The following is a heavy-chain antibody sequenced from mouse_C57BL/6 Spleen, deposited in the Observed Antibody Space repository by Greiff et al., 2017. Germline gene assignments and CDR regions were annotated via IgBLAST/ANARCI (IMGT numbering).Heavy chain of an antibody. CDR2: IDPETGGT. J-gene: IGHJ3*01. CDR1: GYTFTDYE. V-gene: IGHV1-15*01. D-gene: IGHD2-2*01. CDR3: NGYDASY. Sequence: LVESGAELVRPGASVTLSCKASGYTFTDYEMHWVKQTPVHGLEWIGAIDPETGGTAYNQKFKGKAILTADKSSSTAYMELRSLTSEDSAVYYCNGYDASYWGQGTLVTVSA.